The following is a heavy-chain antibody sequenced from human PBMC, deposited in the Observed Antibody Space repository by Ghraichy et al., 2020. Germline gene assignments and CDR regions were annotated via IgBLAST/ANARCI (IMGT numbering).Heavy chain of an antibody. J-gene: IGHJ4*02. Sequence: GGSLRLSCAASGFTVSNNYMSWVRQAPGKGLEWVSISYTDGSTDYADSVKGRFTISRDNSKNTLYLQMNSLRAEDTAVYYCASEGSGSYYGWGQGALVTVSS. CDR3: ASEGSGSYYG. V-gene: IGHV3-53*01. CDR1: GFTVSNNY. CDR2: SYTDGST. D-gene: IGHD1-26*01.